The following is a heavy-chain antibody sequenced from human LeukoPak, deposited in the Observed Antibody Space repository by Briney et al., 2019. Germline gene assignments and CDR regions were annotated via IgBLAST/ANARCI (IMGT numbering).Heavy chain of an antibody. D-gene: IGHD3-9*01. V-gene: IGHV1-8*01. J-gene: IGHJ4*02. Sequence: ASVKVSCKASGYTFTSYDINWVRQATGQGLEWMGWMNPNSGNTGYAQKFQGRVTMTRNTSTSTAYMELSSLRSEDTAVYYCARGYGRILRYFDRFSKYYFDYWGQGTLVTVSS. CDR1: GYTFTSYD. CDR2: MNPNSGNT. CDR3: ARGYGRILRYFDRFSKYYFDY.